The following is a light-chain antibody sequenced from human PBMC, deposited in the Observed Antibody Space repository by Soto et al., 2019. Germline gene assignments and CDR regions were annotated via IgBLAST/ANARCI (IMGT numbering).Light chain of an antibody. CDR2: PAS. Sequence: DIQMTQSPSSLSASVGDRVTITCRASQSISSYLNWYQQKPGSAPNLLMYPASSLQSGVPSMFSGSGSGTDFTLTISSLQPEDFATYYCQQSYSTLSWTFGQGTK. CDR1: QSISSY. CDR3: QQSYSTLSWT. V-gene: IGKV1-39*01. J-gene: IGKJ1*01.